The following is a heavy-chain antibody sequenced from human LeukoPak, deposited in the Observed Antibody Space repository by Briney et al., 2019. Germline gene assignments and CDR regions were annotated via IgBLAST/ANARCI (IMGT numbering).Heavy chain of an antibody. CDR2: ISAYNGNT. CDR1: GYTFTSHG. V-gene: IGHV1-18*04. D-gene: IGHD3-22*01. Sequence: GASVKLSCKASGYTFTSHGISWVRQAPGQGLEWMGWISAYNGNTNYAQKLQGRVTMTTDTSTSTAYMELRSLRSDDTAVYYCAKWMIVVVHAVDYWGQGTLVTVSS. J-gene: IGHJ4*02. CDR3: AKWMIVVVHAVDY.